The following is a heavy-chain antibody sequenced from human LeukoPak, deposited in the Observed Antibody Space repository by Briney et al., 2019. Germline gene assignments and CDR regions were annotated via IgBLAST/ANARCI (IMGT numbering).Heavy chain of an antibody. D-gene: IGHD6-13*01. CDR2: INPNSGGT. Sequence: ASVKVSCKASGYTFTGYYMHWVRQAPGQGLEWMGWINPNSGGTNYAQKFQGRVTMTRDTSISTAYMELSRPRSDDTAVYYCARLLLEQIAAAGSLDYWGQGTLVTVSS. CDR1: GYTFTGYY. CDR3: ARLLLEQIAAAGSLDY. J-gene: IGHJ4*02. V-gene: IGHV1-2*02.